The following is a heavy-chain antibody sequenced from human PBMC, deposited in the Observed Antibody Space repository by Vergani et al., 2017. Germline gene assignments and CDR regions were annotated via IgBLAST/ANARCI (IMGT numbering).Heavy chain of an antibody. CDR2: ISWNSGSI. V-gene: IGHV3-9*01. J-gene: IGHJ4*02. D-gene: IGHD5-18*01. CDR1: GFTFDDYA. CDR3: AKDIGDTAMDYLDY. Sequence: EVQLVESGGGLVQPGRSLRLSCAASGFTFDDYAMHWVRQDPGKGLEWVSGISWNSGSIGYADSVKGRFTISRDNAKNSLYLQMNSLRAEDTALYYCAKDIGDTAMDYLDYWGQGTLVTVSS.